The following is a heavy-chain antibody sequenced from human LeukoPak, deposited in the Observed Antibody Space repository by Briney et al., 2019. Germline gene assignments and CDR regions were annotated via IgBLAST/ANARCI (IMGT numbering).Heavy chain of an antibody. D-gene: IGHD3-9*01. CDR3: AREVYDILTGYSYYYYMGV. V-gene: IGHV1-69*05. J-gene: IGHJ6*03. CDR1: GGTFSSYA. Sequence: GASVKVSCKASGGTFSSYAISLVRQAPGQGLEWMGRIIPIFGTANYAQKFQGRVTITTDESTSTAYMELSSLRSEDTAVYYCAREVYDILTGYSYYYYMGVWGKGTTVTVSS. CDR2: IIPIFGTA.